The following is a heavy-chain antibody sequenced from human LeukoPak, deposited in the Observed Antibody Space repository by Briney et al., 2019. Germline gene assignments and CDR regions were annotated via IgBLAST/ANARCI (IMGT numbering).Heavy chain of an antibody. CDR1: GGSISSGGYY. CDR3: ARGGSGGSGLYSGAFDI. CDR2: IYYTGST. Sequence: MASQTLSLTCTVSGGSISSGGYYWSWIRQHPGKGLEWIGYIYYTGSTNYNPSLKSRATISADTSKNQFSLKLSSVTAADTAVYYCARGGSGGSGLYSGAFDIWGQGTMVTVSS. D-gene: IGHD6-19*01. J-gene: IGHJ3*02. V-gene: IGHV4-31*03.